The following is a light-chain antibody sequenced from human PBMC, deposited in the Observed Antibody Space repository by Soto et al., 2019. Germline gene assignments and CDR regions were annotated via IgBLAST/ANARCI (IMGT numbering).Light chain of an antibody. J-gene: IGKJ1*01. CDR1: QGVSSY. CDR3: QQYYSYPLL. Sequence: IRLTQSPATLSSSTGERATLSCRASQGVSSYLAWYQQKPGKAPKLLIYAASTWQSGVPSRFSGSGSGTDFTLTISCLQSEDFATYYCQQYYSYPLLFGQGTKV. V-gene: IGKV1-8*01. CDR2: AAS.